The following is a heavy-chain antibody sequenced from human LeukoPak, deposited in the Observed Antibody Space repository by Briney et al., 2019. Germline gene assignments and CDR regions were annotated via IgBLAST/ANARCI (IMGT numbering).Heavy chain of an antibody. V-gene: IGHV3-21*01. CDR1: GFSFSDYS. CDR2: ITSGDNYI. CDR3: VRGSSNSWYAVLDL. Sequence: PGGSLILSCAASGFSFSDYSMNGVRQAPGKGLEWVSFITSGDNYIYYGVAVKGRFTIYRDNAKNSLFLQMNSLRAEDTAVYYCVRGSSNSWYAVLDLWGQGTPVTVSS. D-gene: IGHD6-13*01. J-gene: IGHJ5*02.